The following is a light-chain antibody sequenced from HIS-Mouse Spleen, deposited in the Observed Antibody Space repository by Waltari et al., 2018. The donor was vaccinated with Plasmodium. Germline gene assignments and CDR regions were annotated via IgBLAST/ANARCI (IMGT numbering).Light chain of an antibody. CDR2: AAS. CDR3: QQSYSTWT. Sequence: DIQMTPSPSSLSASVVARVTITCRASQGISNYLNWYQQKPGKAPKFLIYAASTLQSGVPSRFSGSGSGTDFTLTISSLQPEDFATYYCQQSYSTWTFGQGTKVEIK. V-gene: IGKV1-39*01. J-gene: IGKJ1*01. CDR1: QGISNY.